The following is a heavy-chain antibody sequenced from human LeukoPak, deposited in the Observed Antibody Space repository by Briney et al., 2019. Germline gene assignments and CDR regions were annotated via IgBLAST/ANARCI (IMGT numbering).Heavy chain of an antibody. J-gene: IGHJ4*02. V-gene: IGHV3-23*01. D-gene: IGHD3-3*01. Sequence: GGSLRLSCAASGFTFSSYAMSWVRQAPGKGLEWVSTISGSGGSTYYADSVKGRFTISRDNSKNTLYLQMNSLRAEDTAVYYCAKYKARQIFGITYYFDYWGQGTLVTVSS. CDR3: AKYKARQIFGITYYFDY. CDR1: GFTFSSYA. CDR2: ISGSGGST.